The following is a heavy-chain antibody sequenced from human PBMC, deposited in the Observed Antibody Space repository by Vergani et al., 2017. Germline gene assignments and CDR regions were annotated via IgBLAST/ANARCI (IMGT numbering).Heavy chain of an antibody. CDR1: GGTFSSYA. V-gene: IGHV1-69*01. Sequence: QVQLVQSGAEVKKPGASVKVSCKASGGTFSSYAISWVRQAPGQGLEWMGGIIPIFGTANYAQKFQGRVTITADESTSTAYMELSSLRSEDTAVYYCARDPSSSPLSLSPWSSYFDYWGQGTLVTVSS. D-gene: IGHD6-6*01. CDR3: ARDPSSSPLSLSPWSSYFDY. CDR2: IIPIFGTA. J-gene: IGHJ4*02.